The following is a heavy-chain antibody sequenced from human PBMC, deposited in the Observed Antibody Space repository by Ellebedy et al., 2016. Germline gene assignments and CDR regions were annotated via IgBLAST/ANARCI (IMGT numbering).Heavy chain of an antibody. J-gene: IGHJ4*02. D-gene: IGHD3-22*01. CDR3: AKDHSPCMIVVDITYYFDY. V-gene: IGHV3-7*03. CDR1: GFSFRNYW. CDR2: INPDGSAT. Sequence: GESLKISXTASGFSFRNYWMTWVRQAPGKGLEWVAHINPDGSATDYADSVKGRFTISRDNSKNTLYLQMNSLKAEDTAVYYCAKDHSPCMIVVDITYYFDYWGQGTLVTVSS.